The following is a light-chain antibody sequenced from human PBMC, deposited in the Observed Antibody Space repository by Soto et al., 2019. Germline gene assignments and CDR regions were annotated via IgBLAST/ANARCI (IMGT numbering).Light chain of an antibody. CDR3: SSYAGTNDLL. V-gene: IGLV2-8*01. J-gene: IGLJ2*01. CDR1: SSDVGGYKF. Sequence: QSALTQPPSASWSPGQSVTISCTGTSSDVGGYKFVSWYQQHPGKAPKLLIYEVTKRPSGVPDRFSGSKSGNTASLTVSGLQGEDEADYYCSSYAGTNDLLFGGGTKLTVL. CDR2: EVT.